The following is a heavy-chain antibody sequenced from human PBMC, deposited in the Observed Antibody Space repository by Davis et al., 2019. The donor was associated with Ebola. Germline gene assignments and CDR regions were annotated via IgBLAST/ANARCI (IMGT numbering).Heavy chain of an antibody. V-gene: IGHV3-23*01. Sequence: GGSLRLSCGASGFTFDDYAMTWVRQAPGKGLEWVSAISGSGGSTYYADSVKGRFTISRDNSKNTLYLQMNSLRAEDTAVYYCAKDLVSGWYLYYGMDVWGQGTTVTVSS. D-gene: IGHD6-19*01. CDR1: GFTFDDYA. J-gene: IGHJ6*02. CDR3: AKDLVSGWYLYYGMDV. CDR2: ISGSGGST.